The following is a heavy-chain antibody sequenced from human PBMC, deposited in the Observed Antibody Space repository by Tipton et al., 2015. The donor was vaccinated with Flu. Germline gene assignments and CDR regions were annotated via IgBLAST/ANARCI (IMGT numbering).Heavy chain of an antibody. CDR1: GFTFSSYA. CDR3: AKWTYYSDSTPN. J-gene: IGHJ1*01. CDR2: ISGSSDST. D-gene: IGHD3-22*01. Sequence: SGFTFSSYAMSWVRQAPGKGLEWVSTISGSSDSTHYADSVKGRFTISRDNSKNAVFLQMNSLRAEDTAVYYCAKWTYYSDSTPNWGQGTLVTVSS. V-gene: IGHV3-23*01.